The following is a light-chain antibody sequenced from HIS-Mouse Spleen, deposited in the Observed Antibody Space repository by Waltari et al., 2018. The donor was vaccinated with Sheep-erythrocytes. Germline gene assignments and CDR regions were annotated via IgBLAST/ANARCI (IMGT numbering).Light chain of an antibody. CDR1: QSISSY. CDR2: AAS. CDR3: QQRYSTPPLT. Sequence: DIQMTQSPSSLSASVGDRVTITCRASQSISSYLNWYQQKPGKATKLLIYAASSLQSRVPSRFSGSGSGTDFTITISSLQPEDFATYYCQQRYSTPPLTFGGGTKVEIK. V-gene: IGKV1-39*01. J-gene: IGKJ4*01.